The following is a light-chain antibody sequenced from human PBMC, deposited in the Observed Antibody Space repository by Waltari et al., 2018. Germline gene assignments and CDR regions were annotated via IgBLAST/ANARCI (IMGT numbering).Light chain of an antibody. Sequence: EIVVTQSPGTLSLSPGEGATLTCRASQSVGKFLAWYQQKPGQAPRLLIYDASIRATGIPDRFSGSGSGTDFSLNISRLEPEDFALYYCQHYVRLPVSFGQGTKVGIK. V-gene: IGKV3-20*01. CDR2: DAS. J-gene: IGKJ1*01. CDR1: QSVGKF. CDR3: QHYVRLPVS.